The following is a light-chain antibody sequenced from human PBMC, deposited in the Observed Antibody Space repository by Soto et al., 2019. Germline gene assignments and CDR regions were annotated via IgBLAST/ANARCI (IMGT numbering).Light chain of an antibody. J-gene: IGKJ1*01. CDR3: QQYDNLPPTWT. Sequence: DIPMTQSPSSLSASVGNRVTITCQASQDIATYLNWYQQKPGKAPTLLIYDASNLETGVPSRLSGGGSGTHFTFTISNLQPEDIATYYFQQYDNLPPTWTFGQGTKVDIK. CDR1: QDIATY. CDR2: DAS. V-gene: IGKV1-33*01.